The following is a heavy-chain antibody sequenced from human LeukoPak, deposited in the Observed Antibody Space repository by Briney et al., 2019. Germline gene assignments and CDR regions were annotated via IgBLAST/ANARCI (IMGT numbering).Heavy chain of an antibody. CDR2: IYDSGST. D-gene: IGHD3-10*01. CDR1: DGSINSYY. Sequence: SETLSLTCSVSDGSINSYYWGWIRQPPGKGLEWIGSIYDSGSTYYNPSLKSRVTISVDTSKNQFSLKLNSVTAADTAVYYCARHYGPWGQGTLVTVSS. J-gene: IGHJ5*02. CDR3: ARHYGP. V-gene: IGHV4-39*01.